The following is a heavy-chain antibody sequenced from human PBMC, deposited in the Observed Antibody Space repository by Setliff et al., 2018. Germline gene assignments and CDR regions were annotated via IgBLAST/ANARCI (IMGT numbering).Heavy chain of an antibody. Sequence: GGSLRLSCAASGFSFSSYAMNWVRQAPGKGLEWISSITGSGINTYYTGSVRGRFTISRDNHNTTLFLQMNSLRVEDTSVYYCGRDVFDFRTGQGGPWGQGTRVTVSS. J-gene: IGHJ5*02. CDR2: ITGSGINT. CDR1: GFSFSSYA. CDR3: GRDVFDFRTGQGGP. D-gene: IGHD3-3*01. V-gene: IGHV3-23*01.